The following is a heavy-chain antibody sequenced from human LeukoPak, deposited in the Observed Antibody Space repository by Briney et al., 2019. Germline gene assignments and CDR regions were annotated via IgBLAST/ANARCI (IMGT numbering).Heavy chain of an antibody. Sequence: GGSLRLSCVASGVTFSSDWMSWVRQAPGKGLEWVANIQQDGSEKYYVDSVKGRFTISRDNAKNSLYLQMNSLRAKDTAVYYCARDSHSYYGSGSYGAFDPWGQGTLVTVSS. V-gene: IGHV3-7*01. CDR3: ARDSHSYYGSGSYGAFDP. D-gene: IGHD3-10*01. J-gene: IGHJ5*02. CDR1: GVTFSSDW. CDR2: IQQDGSEK.